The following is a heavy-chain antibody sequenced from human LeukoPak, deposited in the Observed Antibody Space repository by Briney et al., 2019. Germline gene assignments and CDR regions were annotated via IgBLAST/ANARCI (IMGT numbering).Heavy chain of an antibody. J-gene: IGHJ5*02. CDR1: GGSISSSSYY. D-gene: IGHD3-9*01. CDR2: IYYSGST. Sequence: SETLSLTCTVSGGSISSSSYYWGWIRQPPGKGLEWIGSIYYSGSTYYNPSLKSRVTISVDTSKNQFSLKLSSVTAADTAVYYCARVLRYFDWLLVAPGEMAGWFDPWGQGTLVTVSS. CDR3: ARVLRYFDWLLVAPGEMAGWFDP. V-gene: IGHV4-39*07.